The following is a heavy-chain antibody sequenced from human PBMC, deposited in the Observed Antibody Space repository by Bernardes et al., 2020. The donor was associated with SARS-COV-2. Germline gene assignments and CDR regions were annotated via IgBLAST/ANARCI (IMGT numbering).Heavy chain of an antibody. J-gene: IGHJ6*02. Sequence: SEPLSLTCTVSGGSISSGGYYWSWIRQHPGQGLEWIGYIYYSGSTYYNPSLKSRVTISVDTSKNQFSLKLSSVTAADTAVYYCARGLLEWLYLGRCMDGWCQGTTVTVSS. CDR1: GGSISSGGYY. V-gene: IGHV4-31*03. CDR3: ARGLLEWLYLGRCMDG. CDR2: IYYSGST. D-gene: IGHD3-3*01.